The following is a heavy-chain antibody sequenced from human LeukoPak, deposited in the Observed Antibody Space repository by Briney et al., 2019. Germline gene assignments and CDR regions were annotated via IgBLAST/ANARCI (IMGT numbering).Heavy chain of an antibody. CDR1: GFTFSSYG. CDR3: ARDTYDSSGYYGY. V-gene: IGHV3-33*01. Sequence: GGSLRLSCAASGFTFSSYGMHWVRQAPGKGLEWVAVIWYDGSNKYYVDSVKGRFTISRDNSKNTLYLQMNSLRAEDTAVYYCARDTYDSSGYYGYWGQGTLVTVSS. CDR2: IWYDGSNK. J-gene: IGHJ4*02. D-gene: IGHD3-22*01.